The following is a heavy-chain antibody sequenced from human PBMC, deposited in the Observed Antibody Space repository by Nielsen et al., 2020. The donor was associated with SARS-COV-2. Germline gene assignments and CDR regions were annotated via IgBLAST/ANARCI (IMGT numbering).Heavy chain of an antibody. CDR3: ARVGYSSGWA. D-gene: IGHD6-19*01. CDR2: IYYSGST. J-gene: IGHJ3*01. CDR1: GGSISSGGYY. V-gene: IGHV4-61*08. Sequence: GSLRLSCTVSGGSISSGGYYWSWIRQPPGKGLEWIGYIYYSGSTNYNPSLKSRVTISVDTSKNQFSLKLSSVTAADTAVYYCARVGYSSGWAWGQGTMVTVSS.